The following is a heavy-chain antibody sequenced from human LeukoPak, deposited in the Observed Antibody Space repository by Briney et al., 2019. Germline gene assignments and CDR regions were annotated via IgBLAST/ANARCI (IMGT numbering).Heavy chain of an antibody. CDR2: ISSSSCYI. CDR3: ASPGYSSSWPFDY. CDR1: GFTFSSYS. J-gene: IGHJ4*02. D-gene: IGHD6-13*01. Sequence: GGSLRLSCAASGFTFSSYSMNWVRQAPGKGLEWVSSISSSSCYIYYADSVKGRFTISRDNAKNSLYLQMNSLRAEDTAVYYCASPGYSSSWPFDYWGQGTLVTVSS. V-gene: IGHV3-21*01.